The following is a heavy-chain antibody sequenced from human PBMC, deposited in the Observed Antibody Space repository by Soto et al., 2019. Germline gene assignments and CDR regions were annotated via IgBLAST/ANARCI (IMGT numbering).Heavy chain of an antibody. V-gene: IGHV1-46*01. CDR2: INPSGGST. J-gene: IGHJ6*02. CDR1: GYTFTSYY. CDR3: ARGRPFEYYDFWREGIDV. D-gene: IGHD3-3*01. Sequence: ASVKVSCKASGYTFTSYYMHWVRQAPGQGLEWMGIINPSGGSTSYAQKFQGRVTMTRDTSTSTVYMELSSLRSEDTAVYYCARGRPFEYYDFWREGIDVWGQGTTVTVSS.